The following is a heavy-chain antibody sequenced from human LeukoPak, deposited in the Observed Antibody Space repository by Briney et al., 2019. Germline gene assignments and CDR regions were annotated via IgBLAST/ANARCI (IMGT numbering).Heavy chain of an antibody. CDR1: GGTFSSYA. Sequence: GASVKVSRKASGGTFSSYAVSWVRQAPGQGLEWMGGIIPIFGTANYAQKFQVRVTITADESTSTAYMELSSLRSEDTAVYYCARDYCSSTSCLFDYWGQGTLVTVSS. CDR2: IIPIFGTA. V-gene: IGHV1-69*13. J-gene: IGHJ4*02. CDR3: ARDYCSSTSCLFDY. D-gene: IGHD2-2*01.